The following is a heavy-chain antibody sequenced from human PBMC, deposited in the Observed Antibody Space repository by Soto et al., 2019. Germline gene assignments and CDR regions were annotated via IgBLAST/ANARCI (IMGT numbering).Heavy chain of an antibody. CDR3: ARDPSSSYYDSSGYDY. V-gene: IGHV3-30-3*01. J-gene: IGHJ4*02. Sequence: GGSLRLSCAASGFTFSSYAMHWVRQAPGKGLEWVAVISYDGSNKYYADSVKGRFTISRDNSKNTLYLQMNSLRAEDTAVYYCARDPSSSYYDSSGYDYWGQGTLVTVSS. CDR1: GFTFSSYA. D-gene: IGHD3-22*01. CDR2: ISYDGSNK.